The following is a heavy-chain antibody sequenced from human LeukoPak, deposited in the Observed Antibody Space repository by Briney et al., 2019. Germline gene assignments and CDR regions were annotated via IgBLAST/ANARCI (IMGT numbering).Heavy chain of an antibody. CDR2: INPSSGGT. J-gene: IGHJ4*02. CDR3: ARASRRIAVAGDFDY. Sequence: ASVKVSCKASEYTFTGYYMHWVRQAPGQGLEWMGRINPSSGGTNYAQKFQGRVTMTRDTSISTAYMELSRLRSDDTAVYYCARASRRIAVAGDFDYWGQGTLVTVSS. D-gene: IGHD6-19*01. CDR1: EYTFTGYY. V-gene: IGHV1-2*06.